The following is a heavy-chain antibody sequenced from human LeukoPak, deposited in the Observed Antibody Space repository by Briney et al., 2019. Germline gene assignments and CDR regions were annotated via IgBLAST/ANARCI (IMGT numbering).Heavy chain of an antibody. J-gene: IGHJ5*02. CDR1: GGSISSGDYH. CDR2: IHDSGST. Sequence: SQTLSLTCTVSGGSISSGDYHWNWIRQPPGEGLEWMGFIHDSGSTYYNPSLKSRIIISRDVSKKQFSLKLSSVTAADTAVYYCARGFGAGNYYYGWFDPWGQGTLVTVSS. V-gene: IGHV4-30-4*01. CDR3: ARGFGAGNYYYGWFDP. D-gene: IGHD3-10*01.